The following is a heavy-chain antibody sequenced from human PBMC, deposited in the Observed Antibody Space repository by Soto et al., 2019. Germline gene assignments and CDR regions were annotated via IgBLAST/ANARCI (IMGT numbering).Heavy chain of an antibody. V-gene: IGHV3-15*01. CDR1: EFTLRSNW. J-gene: IGHJ5*02. Sequence: EMQLVQSGGGLVKPGGSLRLSCAASEFTLRSNWMHWVRQAPGKGLEWLGLIRSEKDGGATSYSAPVKDRFTISRDDSKNTLFLQLNGLKIGNTAVYYCTHLYLDDPWGQGTLVTVSS. CDR2: IRSEKDGGAT. D-gene: IGHD3-10*01. CDR3: THLYLDDP.